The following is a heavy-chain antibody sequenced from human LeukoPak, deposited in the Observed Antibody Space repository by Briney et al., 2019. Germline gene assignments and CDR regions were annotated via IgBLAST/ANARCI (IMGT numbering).Heavy chain of an antibody. CDR2: IYYSGST. V-gene: IGHV4-59*01. D-gene: IGHD3-10*01. Sequence: PSETLSLTCTVSGGTISSYYWSWIRQPPGQGLEWIGYIYYSGSTNYNPSLKSRVTISVDTSKNQFSLKLSSVTAADTAVYYCARMGLGRITMVRGVIRWFDPWGQGTLVTVSS. CDR1: GGTISSYY. J-gene: IGHJ5*02. CDR3: ARMGLGRITMVRGVIRWFDP.